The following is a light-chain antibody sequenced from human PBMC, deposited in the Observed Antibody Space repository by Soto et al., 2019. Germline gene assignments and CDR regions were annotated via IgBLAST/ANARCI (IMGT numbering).Light chain of an antibody. J-gene: IGKJ1*01. Sequence: EIVLTQSPGTLSLCLGERATLSCRASQSITNNYLAWYQQKPGQAPRLLIYLASNRAAGIPDRFSGSGSGADFTLTINRLEPEDFAVYHCQQYGSSPWTFGQGTKVDIK. CDR1: QSITNNY. CDR3: QQYGSSPWT. V-gene: IGKV3-20*01. CDR2: LAS.